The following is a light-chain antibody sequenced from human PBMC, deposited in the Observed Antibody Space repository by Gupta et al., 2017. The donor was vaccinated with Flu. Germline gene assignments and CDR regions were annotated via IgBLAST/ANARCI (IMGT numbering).Light chain of an antibody. CDR3: QQRSNWPPIT. J-gene: IGKJ5*01. CDR2: DAS. CDR1: QSVSSY. Sequence: EIVLTQSPATLSFSPGESATLSCRARQSVSSYLAWYHQNPGQAPRLLIYDASNTATGIPARFSGSGCGTDSTLAISNQEPEDFAVYYCQQRSNWPPITFGQGTRLEIK. V-gene: IGKV3-11*01.